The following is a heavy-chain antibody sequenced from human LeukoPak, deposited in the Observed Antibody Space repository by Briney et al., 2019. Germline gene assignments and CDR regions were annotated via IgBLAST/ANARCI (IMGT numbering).Heavy chain of an antibody. CDR3: ARGPYCSSTSCYSPYYSYYMDV. D-gene: IGHD2-2*01. Sequence: GESLKISCKGSGYSFSNYWIGWVRQLPGKGLEWMGIIYPGYSNTRYSPSFQGQVTISADKAITTAYLQWSSLKASDTAMYYCARGPYCSSTSCYSPYYSYYMDVWGKGTTVTVS. CDR1: GYSFSNYW. V-gene: IGHV5-51*01. CDR2: IYPGYSNT. J-gene: IGHJ6*03.